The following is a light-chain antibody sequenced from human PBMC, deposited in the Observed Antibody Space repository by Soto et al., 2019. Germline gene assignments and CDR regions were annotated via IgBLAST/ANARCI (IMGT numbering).Light chain of an antibody. Sequence: ILLPQSPDPLSFSPGALSPSYCGCAQSVGTRLAWYQHKTGQAPRLIISGASSRATGIPDRFTGSGSETSFTLTIRRLQPEDFALYYCQNHQSGHQINLGNGKRLEIK. J-gene: IGKJ5*01. CDR2: GAS. CDR3: QNHQSGHQIN. V-gene: IGKV3-20*01. CDR1: QSVGTR.